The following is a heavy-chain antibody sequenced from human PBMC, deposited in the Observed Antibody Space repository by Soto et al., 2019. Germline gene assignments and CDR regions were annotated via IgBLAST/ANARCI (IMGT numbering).Heavy chain of an antibody. J-gene: IGHJ5*02. CDR1: GGTFSSYT. V-gene: IGHV1-69*08. D-gene: IGHD2-2*01. Sequence: QVQLVQSGAEVKKPGSSVKVSCKASGGTFSSYTISWVRQAPGQGLEWMGRIIPILGIANYAQKFQGRVTITAEKSTRTAHMELSSLRSEDTAVYYCARDRWRGYCSRTSCYQNWFDPWGRGSLVTDSS. CDR3: ARDRWRGYCSRTSCYQNWFDP. CDR2: IIPILGIA.